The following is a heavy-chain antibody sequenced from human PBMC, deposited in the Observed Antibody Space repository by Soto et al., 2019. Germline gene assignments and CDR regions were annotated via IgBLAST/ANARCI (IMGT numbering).Heavy chain of an antibody. CDR2: ISAYNGNT. CDR3: ARVSSGWTAYYYGMDV. CDR1: GYTFTSYG. Sequence: ASVKVSCKASGYTFTSYGISWVRQAPGQGLEWMGWISAYNGNTNYAQKLQGRVTMTTDTSTSTAYMELRSLRSDDTAVYYCARVSSGWTAYYYGMDVWGQGTTVTVSS. V-gene: IGHV1-18*01. D-gene: IGHD6-19*01. J-gene: IGHJ6*02.